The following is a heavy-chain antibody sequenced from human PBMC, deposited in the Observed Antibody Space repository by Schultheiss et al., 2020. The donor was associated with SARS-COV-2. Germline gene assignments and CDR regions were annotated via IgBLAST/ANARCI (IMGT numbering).Heavy chain of an antibody. CDR3: ARVAMVRGGVAPYYFDY. CDR1: GFTFSSYS. V-gene: IGHV3-21*05. J-gene: IGHJ4*02. CDR2: ISSSSSYI. D-gene: IGHD3-10*01. Sequence: GGSLRLSCAASGFTFSSYSMNWVRQAPGKGLEWVSYISSSSSYIYYADSVKGRFTISRDNAKNSLYLQMNSLRAEDTAVYYCARVAMVRGGVAPYYFDYWGQGTLVTVAS.